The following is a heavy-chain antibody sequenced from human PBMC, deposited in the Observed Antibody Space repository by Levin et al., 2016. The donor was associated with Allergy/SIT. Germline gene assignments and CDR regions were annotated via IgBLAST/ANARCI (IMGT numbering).Heavy chain of an antibody. CDR3: ASSTVDY. CDR2: ISRSSSHI. CDR1: GFTFSNYA. J-gene: IGHJ4*02. V-gene: IGHV3-21*01. D-gene: IGHD4-17*01. Sequence: GESLKISCAGSGFTFSNYAMSWVRQAPGKGLEWVSSISRSSSHIYYADSVKGRVTISRDNAKNSLYLQMNSLRAEDTAVYYCASSTVDYWGQGTLVTVSS.